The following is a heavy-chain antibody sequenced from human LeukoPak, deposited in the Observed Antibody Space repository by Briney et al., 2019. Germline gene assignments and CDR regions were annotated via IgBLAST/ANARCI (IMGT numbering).Heavy chain of an antibody. D-gene: IGHD2-2*01. CDR1: GFTFSTYA. CDR3: AKVFVVVPAARD. J-gene: IGHJ4*02. V-gene: IGHV3-30*02. Sequence: GGSLRLSCAASGFTFSTYAMHWVRQAPGKGLEWVAFIRYDGSYKYYADSVKGRFTISRDNSKNTLYLQMNSLRAEDTAVYYCAKVFVVVPAARDWGQGTLVTVSS. CDR2: IRYDGSYK.